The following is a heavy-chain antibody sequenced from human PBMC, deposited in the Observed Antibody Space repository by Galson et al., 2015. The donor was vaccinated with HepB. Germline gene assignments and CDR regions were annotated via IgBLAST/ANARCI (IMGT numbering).Heavy chain of an antibody. J-gene: IGHJ6*02. CDR2: IRYDGSNK. Sequence: SLRLSCAASGFIFSSYGMHWVRQAPGKGLEWVAFIRYDGSNKYYADSVKGRFTISRDNSKNTLYLQMNSLRAEDTAVYYCAKDGRWRDVTYYYYGMDVWGQGTTVTVSS. D-gene: IGHD4-23*01. CDR3: AKDGRWRDVTYYYYGMDV. V-gene: IGHV3-30*02. CDR1: GFIFSSYG.